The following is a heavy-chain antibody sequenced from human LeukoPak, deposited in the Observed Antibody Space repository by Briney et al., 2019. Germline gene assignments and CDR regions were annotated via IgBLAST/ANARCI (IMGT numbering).Heavy chain of an antibody. V-gene: IGHV4-59*12. CDR3: AIELYDSSGYYDYYYGMDV. CDR2: IYYSGST. CDR1: GGSISSYY. D-gene: IGHD3-22*01. Sequence: SETLSLTCTVSGGSISSYYWSWIRQPPGKGLEWIGYIYYSGSTNYNPSLKSRVTISVDTSKNQFSLKLSSVTAADTAVYYCAIELYDSSGYYDYYYGMDVWGQGTTVTVSS. J-gene: IGHJ6*02.